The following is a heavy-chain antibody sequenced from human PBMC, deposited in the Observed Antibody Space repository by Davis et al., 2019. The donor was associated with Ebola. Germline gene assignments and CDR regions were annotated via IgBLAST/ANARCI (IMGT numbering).Heavy chain of an antibody. CDR2: INHSGST. Sequence: SETLSLTCAVYGGSFSGYYWSWIRQPPGKGLEWIGEINHSGSTNYNPSLKSRVTISVDTSKNQFSLKLSSVTAADTAVYYCARRSVVRGVTGSGGLDVWGQGTTVTVSS. CDR1: GGSFSGYY. CDR3: ARRSVVRGVTGSGGLDV. V-gene: IGHV4-34*01. D-gene: IGHD3-10*01. J-gene: IGHJ6*02.